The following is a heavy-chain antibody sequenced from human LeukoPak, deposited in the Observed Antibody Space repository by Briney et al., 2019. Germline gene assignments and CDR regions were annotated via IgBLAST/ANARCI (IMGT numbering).Heavy chain of an antibody. J-gene: IGHJ4*02. CDR3: ARDHDYYDSSGALGY. CDR1: GFTFSSYA. CDR2: SSGSGGST. V-gene: IGHV3-23*01. D-gene: IGHD3-22*01. Sequence: GGSLRLSCAASGFTFSSYAMSWVRQAQGKGLEWVSASSGSGGSTYYADSVKGRFTISRDNSKNTLYLQMNSLRDEDTGVYYCARDHDYYDSSGALGYWGQGTLLTVSS.